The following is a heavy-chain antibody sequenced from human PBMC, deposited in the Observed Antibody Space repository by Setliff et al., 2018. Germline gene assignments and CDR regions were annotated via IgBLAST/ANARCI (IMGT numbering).Heavy chain of an antibody. D-gene: IGHD3-10*01. CDR1: AFSFTNYA. V-gene: IGHV3-23*03. Sequence: LSCTTSAFSFTNYAMSWVRQSPGRGPEWISVLYRGGSTSYSDSVRGRFSISRDESKNTLYLEMNSLRVDDTALYYCAKERRGTSGYLESWGQGTPVTVSS. CDR2: LYRGGST. J-gene: IGHJ4*02. CDR3: AKERRGTSGYLES.